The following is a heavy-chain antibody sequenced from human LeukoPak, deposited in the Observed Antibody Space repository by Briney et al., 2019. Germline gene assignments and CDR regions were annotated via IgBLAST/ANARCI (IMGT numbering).Heavy chain of an antibody. Sequence: GGSLRLSCAASGFTFSSYGMHWVRQAPGKGLEWVAVIWYDGSNKYYADSVKGRFTISRDNSKNTLYLQMNSLRAEDTDVYYCASGAGSLDYWGQGTLVTVSS. D-gene: IGHD3-10*01. CDR3: ASGAGSLDY. J-gene: IGHJ4*02. CDR2: IWYDGSNK. V-gene: IGHV3-33*01. CDR1: GFTFSSYG.